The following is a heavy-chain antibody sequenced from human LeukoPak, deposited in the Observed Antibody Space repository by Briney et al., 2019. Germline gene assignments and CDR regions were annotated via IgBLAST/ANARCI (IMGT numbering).Heavy chain of an antibody. D-gene: IGHD4-23*01. CDR1: GGTFSSYA. CDR2: IIPIFGTA. V-gene: IGHV1-69*05. J-gene: IGHJ6*04. Sequence: SVKVSCKASGGTFSSYAISWVRQAPGQGPEWMGGIIPIFGTANYAQKFQGRVTITTDESTSTAYMELSSLRSEDTAVYYCATHPPTVVKMDVWGKGTTVTVSS. CDR3: ATHPPTVVKMDV.